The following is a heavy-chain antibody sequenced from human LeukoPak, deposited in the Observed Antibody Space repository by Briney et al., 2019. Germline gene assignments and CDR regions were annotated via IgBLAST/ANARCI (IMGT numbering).Heavy chain of an antibody. J-gene: IGHJ1*01. CDR2: IRYDGSNK. Sequence: GGSLRLSCAASGFTFSSYGMHWVRQAPGKGLEWVAFIRYDGSNKYYAGSVKGRFTISRDNSKNTLYLQMNSLRAEDTAVYYCAKGENTMVRGVILHWGQGTLVTVSS. D-gene: IGHD3-10*01. CDR1: GFTFSSYG. CDR3: AKGENTMVRGVILH. V-gene: IGHV3-30*02.